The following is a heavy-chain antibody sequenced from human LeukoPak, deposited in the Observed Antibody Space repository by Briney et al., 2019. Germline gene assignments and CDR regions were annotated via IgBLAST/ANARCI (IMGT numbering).Heavy chain of an antibody. CDR3: AGRKRWLQPFDY. J-gene: IGHJ4*02. CDR2: ISDSGNT. V-gene: IGHV4-59*01. D-gene: IGHD5-24*01. CDR1: GGSIRSNY. Sequence: PSETLSLTCTVSGGSIRSNYWSWIRQPPGKGLEWIGCISDSGNTNYIPSLKSRVSISVDSSKNQLSLKLSSVTAADTAVYYCAGRKRWLQPFDYWGQGTLVTVSS.